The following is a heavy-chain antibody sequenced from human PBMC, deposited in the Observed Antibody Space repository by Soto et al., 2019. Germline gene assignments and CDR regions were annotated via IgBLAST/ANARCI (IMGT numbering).Heavy chain of an antibody. CDR3: ARDFPYYDSSGYYYY. D-gene: IGHD3-22*01. V-gene: IGHV3-30-3*01. CDR1: GFTFSSYA. CDR2: ISYDGSNK. Sequence: VQLVESGGGVVQPGRSLRLSCAASGFTFSSYAMHWVRQAPGKGLEWVAVISYDGSNKYYADSVKGRFTISRDNSKNTLYLQMNSLRAEDTAVYYCARDFPYYDSSGYYYYWGQGTLVTVSS. J-gene: IGHJ4*02.